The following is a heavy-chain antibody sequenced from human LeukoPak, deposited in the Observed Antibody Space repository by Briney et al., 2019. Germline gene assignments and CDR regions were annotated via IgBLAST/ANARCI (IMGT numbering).Heavy chain of an antibody. Sequence: SETLSLTCTVSGGSISSYYWSWIRQPPGKGLEWIGYIYSSGSTNYNPSLKSRVTMSVDTSKNQFSLKLNSVTAADTAVYYCARDLLGRGGSFDYWGQGTLVTVSS. J-gene: IGHJ4*02. CDR2: IYSSGST. CDR3: ARDLLGRGGSFDY. D-gene: IGHD3-10*01. V-gene: IGHV4-59*01. CDR1: GGSISSYY.